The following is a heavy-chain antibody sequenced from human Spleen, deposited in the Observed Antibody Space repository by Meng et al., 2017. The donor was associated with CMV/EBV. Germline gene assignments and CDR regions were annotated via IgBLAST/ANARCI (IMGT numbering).Heavy chain of an antibody. Sequence: GGSLRLSCAASGFTFSSYSMNWVRQAPGKGLEWVSYISSSSSTIYYADSVKGRFTISRDNAKNSLYLQMNSLRAEDTAVYYCARVGIAGVNYFDYWGQGTLVTVSS. V-gene: IGHV3-48*04. CDR3: ARVGIAGVNYFDY. CDR1: GFTFSSYS. J-gene: IGHJ4*02. CDR2: ISSSSSTI. D-gene: IGHD3-22*01.